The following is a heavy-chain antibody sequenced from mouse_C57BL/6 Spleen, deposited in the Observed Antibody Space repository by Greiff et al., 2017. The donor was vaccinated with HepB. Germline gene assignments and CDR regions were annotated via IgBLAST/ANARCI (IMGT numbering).Heavy chain of an antibody. CDR1: GYAFSSYW. Sequence: QVQLQQSGAELVKPGASVKISCKASGYAFSSYWMNWVKQRPGKGLEWIGQIYPGDGDTNYNGKFKGKATLTADKSSSTAYMQLSSLTSEDSAVYFGARSGLYGSSPWDYAMDYWGQGTSVTVSS. D-gene: IGHD1-1*01. CDR2: IYPGDGDT. CDR3: ARSGLYGSSPWDYAMDY. V-gene: IGHV1-80*01. J-gene: IGHJ4*01.